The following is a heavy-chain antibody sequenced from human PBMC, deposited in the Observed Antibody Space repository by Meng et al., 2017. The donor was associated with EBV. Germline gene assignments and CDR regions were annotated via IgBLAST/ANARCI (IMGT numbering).Heavy chain of an antibody. Sequence: QGQLVQSAAEVKKPGSSVKVACQTSGGPFRYYAISWVRQAPGQGLEWLGGFLPRLGAPNYAQKFHGRVKITADESTSTHYMDLSSLRSEDTAIYYCASESGRGYTPDYWGQGTLVTVSS. D-gene: IGHD3-10*01. CDR1: GGPFRYYA. CDR2: FLPRLGAP. J-gene: IGHJ4*02. CDR3: ASESGRGYTPDY. V-gene: IGHV1-69*01.